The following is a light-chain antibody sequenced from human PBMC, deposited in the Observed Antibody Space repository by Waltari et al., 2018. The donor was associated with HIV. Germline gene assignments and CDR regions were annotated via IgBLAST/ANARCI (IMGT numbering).Light chain of an antibody. CDR1: KDINHH. CDR2: DAS. Sequence: DVQMTQSPSSLSASVGDRVTITCQARKDINHHLNRYQQKSGKAPKFLIYDASNLETGVPSRFSGSGSGTDFTFTISSLQPEDIGTYYCQQYNNVPTFGQGTRLEIK. J-gene: IGKJ5*01. CDR3: QQYNNVPT. V-gene: IGKV1-33*01.